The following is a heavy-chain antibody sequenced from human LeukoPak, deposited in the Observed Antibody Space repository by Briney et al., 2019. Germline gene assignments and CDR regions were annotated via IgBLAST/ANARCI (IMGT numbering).Heavy chain of an antibody. J-gene: IGHJ6*02. Sequence: ASVKVSCKASGYTFTSYDINWVRQATGQGLEWMGWMNPNSGNTGYAQKFQGRVTMTRNTSISTAYMELSSLRSEDTAVYYCARSSAEYYYGSGSYYYYGMDVWGQGTTVTVS. CDR2: MNPNSGNT. D-gene: IGHD3-10*01. CDR3: ARSSAEYYYGSGSYYYYGMDV. CDR1: GYTFTSYD. V-gene: IGHV1-8*01.